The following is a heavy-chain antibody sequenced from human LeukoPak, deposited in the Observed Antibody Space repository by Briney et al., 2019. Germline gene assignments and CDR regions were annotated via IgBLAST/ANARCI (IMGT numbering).Heavy chain of an antibody. Sequence: SETMSLTCTVSGGSLKSYYWSWMPQPPGKGLEWIGYIYNSETINYNPSLTSLVTISLDTYKNQVSLKLTSVTAADTAGYYCVRVGGASSILSACDIWGQGTIVTVSS. D-gene: IGHD6-6*01. V-gene: IGHV4-59*01. J-gene: IGHJ3*02. CDR2: IYNSETI. CDR1: GGSLKSYY. CDR3: VRVGGASSILSACDI.